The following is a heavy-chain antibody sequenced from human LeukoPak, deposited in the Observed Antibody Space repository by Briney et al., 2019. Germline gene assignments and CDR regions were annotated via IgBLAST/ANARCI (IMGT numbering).Heavy chain of an antibody. Sequence: ASVKVSCKASGNTFTGYYMHWVRQAPGQGLEWMGWINPNSGGTNYAQKFQGRVTMTRDTSISTAYMELSRLRSDDTAVYYCARVYEGYCSSTSCYTYYYFDYWGQGTLVTVSS. CDR3: ARVYEGYCSSTSCYTYYYFDY. V-gene: IGHV1-2*02. J-gene: IGHJ4*02. D-gene: IGHD2-2*02. CDR2: INPNSGGT. CDR1: GNTFTGYY.